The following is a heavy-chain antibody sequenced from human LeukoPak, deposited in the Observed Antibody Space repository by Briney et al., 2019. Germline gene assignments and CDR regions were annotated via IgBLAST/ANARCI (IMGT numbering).Heavy chain of an antibody. CDR2: ISGSGGST. CDR1: GCTFSSYA. J-gene: IGHJ4*02. V-gene: IGHV3-23*01. Sequence: GGSLRLSCAASGCTFSSYAMSWARQAPGKGLEWVSAISGSGGSTYYSDSVKGRLTISRDNSKNTLYLQMNSLRAEDTAVYYCAKILGDITMVRGVRYYFDYWGQGTLVTVSS. CDR3: AKILGDITMVRGVRYYFDY. D-gene: IGHD3-10*01.